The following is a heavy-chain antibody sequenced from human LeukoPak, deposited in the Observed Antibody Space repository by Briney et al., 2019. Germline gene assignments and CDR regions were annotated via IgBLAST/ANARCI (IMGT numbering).Heavy chain of an antibody. CDR3: ARAGRGSGYLSY. Sequence: SETLSLTCAVYGGSFSGYYWSWIRQPPGKGLEWIGEINHSGGTNYNPSLKSRVTISVDTSKNQFSLKLSSVTAADTAVYYCARAGRGSGYLSYWGQGTLVTVSS. CDR1: GGSFSGYY. J-gene: IGHJ4*02. CDR2: INHSGGT. D-gene: IGHD3-3*01. V-gene: IGHV4-34*01.